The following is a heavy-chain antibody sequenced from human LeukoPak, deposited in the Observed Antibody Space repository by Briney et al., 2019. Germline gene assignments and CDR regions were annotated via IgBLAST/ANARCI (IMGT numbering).Heavy chain of an antibody. Sequence: PGGSLRLSCAASGFTFSSYGMHWVRQAPGKGLEWVAVISYDGSNKYYADSVKGRSTISRDNSKNTLYLQMNSLRAEDTAVYYCAKDSRSSWSYYYYYYGMDVWGQGTTVTVSS. J-gene: IGHJ6*02. CDR2: ISYDGSNK. CDR3: AKDSRSSWSYYYYYYGMDV. V-gene: IGHV3-30*18. CDR1: GFTFSSYG. D-gene: IGHD6-13*01.